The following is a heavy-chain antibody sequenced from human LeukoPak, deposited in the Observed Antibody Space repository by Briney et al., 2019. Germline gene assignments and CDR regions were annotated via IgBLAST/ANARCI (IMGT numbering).Heavy chain of an antibody. V-gene: IGHV1-8*03. D-gene: IGHD3-3*01. CDR2: MNPNSGNT. J-gene: IGHJ6*03. CDR1: GYTFTSYD. Sequence: ASVKASCKASGYTFTSYDINWVRQATGQGLEWMGWMNPNSGNTGYAQKFQGRVTITRNTSIGTAYMELSSLRSEDTAVYYCARVVSYYDFWSGYYPVRYYYYYMDVWGKGTTVTVSS. CDR3: ARVVSYYDFWSGYYPVRYYYYYMDV.